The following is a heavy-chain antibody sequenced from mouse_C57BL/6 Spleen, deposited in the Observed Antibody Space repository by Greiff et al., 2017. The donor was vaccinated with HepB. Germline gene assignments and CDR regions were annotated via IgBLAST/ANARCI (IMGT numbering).Heavy chain of an antibody. CDR2: IDPANGNT. J-gene: IGHJ3*01. D-gene: IGHD6-5*01. V-gene: IGHV14-3*01. CDR1: GFTIKNTY. CDR3: ASWGYAGFAY. Sequence: EVQPQQSVAELVRPGASVKLSCTASGFTIKNTYMHWVKQRPEQGLEWIGRIDPANGNTKYAPKFQGKATITADTSSNTAYLQLSSLTSEDTAIYYCASWGYAGFAYWGQGTLVTVSA.